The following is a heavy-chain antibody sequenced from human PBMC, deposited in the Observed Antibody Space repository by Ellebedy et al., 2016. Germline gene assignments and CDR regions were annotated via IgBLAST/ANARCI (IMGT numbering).Heavy chain of an antibody. CDR1: GFSLSTSAVV. CDR3: VHRTTVTSVDY. J-gene: IGHJ4*02. Sequence: SGPTLVKPTQTLTLTCTFSGFSLSTSAVVVGWVRQPPGKALEWLGFIYGNDDKRYSPSLKTRLTITKDTSRNQVVLTMTNMAPVDTATHYCVHRTTVTSVDYWGQGTLVTVSS. D-gene: IGHD4-11*01. CDR2: IYGNDDK. V-gene: IGHV2-5*01.